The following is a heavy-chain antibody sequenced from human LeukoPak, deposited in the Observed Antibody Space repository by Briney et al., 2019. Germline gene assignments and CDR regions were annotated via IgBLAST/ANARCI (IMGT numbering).Heavy chain of an antibody. CDR1: GGSISPFY. Sequence: PSETLSLTCTVPGGSISPFYWSWIRQPPGKGLECIGYIYYSGSSYYNPSLKSRVTMSIDTSKNQFSLNLSSVTAADTAVYFCARGSGYNPFDHWGQGTLVTVSS. CDR3: ARGSGYNPFDH. J-gene: IGHJ4*02. CDR2: IYYSGSS. V-gene: IGHV4-59*01. D-gene: IGHD5-24*01.